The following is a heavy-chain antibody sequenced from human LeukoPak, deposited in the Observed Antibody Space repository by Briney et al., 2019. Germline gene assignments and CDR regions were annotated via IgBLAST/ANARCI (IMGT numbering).Heavy chain of an antibody. CDR1: GGSISSYY. CDR2: IYTSEST. D-gene: IGHD2-2*02. CDR3: ARAWVYCSSTSCYTESLVSWFDP. Sequence: PSETLSLTCTVSGGSISSYYWSWIRQPAGKGLEWIGRIYTSESTNYNPSLKSRVTMSVDTSKNQFSLKLSSVTAADTAVYYCARAWVYCSSTSCYTESLVSWFDPWGQGTLVTVSS. V-gene: IGHV4-4*07. J-gene: IGHJ5*02.